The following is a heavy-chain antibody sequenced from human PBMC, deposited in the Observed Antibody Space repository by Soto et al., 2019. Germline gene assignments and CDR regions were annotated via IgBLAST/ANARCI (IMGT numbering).Heavy chain of an antibody. CDR2: ITPSGGST. J-gene: IGHJ6*02. CDR3: ARDDSTTVGGMDV. Sequence: QVQLVQSGAEVKKPGASVKVSCKASGYTFTSYYMHWVRQAPGQGLEWMGIITPSGGSTSYEQKFRGRVTMTRDTTTSTVYMELSSLRSEDTAVYYCARDDSTTVGGMDVWGQGPTGTVSS. V-gene: IGHV1-46*01. CDR1: GYTFTSYY. D-gene: IGHD3-22*01.